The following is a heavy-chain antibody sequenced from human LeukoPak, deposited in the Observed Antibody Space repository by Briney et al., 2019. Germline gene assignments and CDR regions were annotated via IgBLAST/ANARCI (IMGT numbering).Heavy chain of an antibody. J-gene: IGHJ4*02. CDR2: IKQDGSEK. CDR1: GFTFSRYW. Sequence: PGGSLRLSCAASGFTFSRYWMSWVRQVPRKGLEWVANIKQDGSEKYYVDSVKGRFTISRDNAKNSLYLQMNSLRAEDTAVYYCARDKGDYDTSGSLFVFGGQGILVTVSS. CDR3: ARDKGDYDTSGSLFVF. D-gene: IGHD3-22*01. V-gene: IGHV3-7*03.